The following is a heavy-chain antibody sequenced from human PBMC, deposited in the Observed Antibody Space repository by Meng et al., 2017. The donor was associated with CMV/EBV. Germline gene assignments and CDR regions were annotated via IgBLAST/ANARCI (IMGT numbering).Heavy chain of an antibody. Sequence: ASVKVSCKASGYTFTGYYIHWVRQAPGQGLDWMGWMNPRSGNTHYAQKFQGRVTMTRDTSISTAFMDMGRLRSDDSAVYFCARDRGENYFDHWGQGTLVTVSS. CDR2: MNPRSGNT. J-gene: IGHJ4*02. CDR3: ARDRGENYFDH. V-gene: IGHV1-2*02. CDR1: GYTFTGYY. D-gene: IGHD3-10*01.